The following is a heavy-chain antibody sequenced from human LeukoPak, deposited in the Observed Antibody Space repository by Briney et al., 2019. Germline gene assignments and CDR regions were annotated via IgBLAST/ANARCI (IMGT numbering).Heavy chain of an antibody. Sequence: SETLFLTCTVSGGSISSGGHYWSWIRQLPGKGLEWIGYIYNSGSTSYNPSLKSRVTISVATSKNQFSLKLSSVTAAGTAVYYCARAVHQGDYDDYWGQGTLVTVSS. CDR1: GGSISSGGHY. V-gene: IGHV4-31*03. D-gene: IGHD1-1*01. J-gene: IGHJ4*02. CDR2: IYNSGST. CDR3: ARAVHQGDYDDY.